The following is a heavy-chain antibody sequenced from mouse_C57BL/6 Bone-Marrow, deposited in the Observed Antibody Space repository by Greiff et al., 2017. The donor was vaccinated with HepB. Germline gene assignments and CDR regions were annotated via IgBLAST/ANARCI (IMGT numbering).Heavy chain of an antibody. CDR1: GFTFSSYA. V-gene: IGHV5-4*01. J-gene: IGHJ4*01. CDR3: AREAGDYGGYYYAMDY. CDR2: ISDGGSYT. D-gene: IGHD2-4*01. Sequence: EVHLVESGGGLVKPGGSLKLSCAASGFTFSSYAMSWVRQTPEKRLEWVATISDGGSYTYYPDNVKGRFTISRDNAKNNLYLQMSHLKSEDTAMYYCAREAGDYGGYYYAMDYWGQGTSVTVSS.